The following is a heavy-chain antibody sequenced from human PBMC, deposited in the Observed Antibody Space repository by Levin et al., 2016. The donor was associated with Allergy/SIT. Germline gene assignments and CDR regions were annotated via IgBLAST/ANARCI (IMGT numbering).Heavy chain of an antibody. CDR3: ARDVSHYYCSSTSCSDWFDP. CDR2: IYSGGST. J-gene: IGHJ5*02. V-gene: IGHV3-53*05. D-gene: IGHD2-2*01. Sequence: WIRQPPGKGLEWVSVIYSGGSTYYADSVKGRFTISRDNSKNTLYLQMNSLRAEDTAVYYCARDVSHYYCSSTSCSDWFDPWGQGTLVTVSS.